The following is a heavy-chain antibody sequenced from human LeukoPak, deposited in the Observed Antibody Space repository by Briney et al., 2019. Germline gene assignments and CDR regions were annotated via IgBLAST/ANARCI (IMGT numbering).Heavy chain of an antibody. CDR2: IYTIGSA. J-gene: IGHJ4*02. CDR1: GFIISSNY. V-gene: IGHV3-66*01. CDR3: ARVVFPVTATPVLDH. D-gene: IGHD2-15*01. Sequence: GGSLRLSCAASGFIISSNYMSWVRQAPGKGLEWVSVIYTIGSAYYADSVKGRLTISRDNSKNTLYLQMNSLRAEDTAVYYCARVVFPVTATPVLDHWGRERWLPSPQ.